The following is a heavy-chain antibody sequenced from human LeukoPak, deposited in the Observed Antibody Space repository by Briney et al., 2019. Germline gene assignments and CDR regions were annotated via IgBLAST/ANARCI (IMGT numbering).Heavy chain of an antibody. J-gene: IGHJ4*02. V-gene: IGHV3-30*02. CDR1: GFTFSSYG. D-gene: IGHD3-22*01. CDR3: AKQYDSSGYYYSTLDY. CDR2: IRYDGSNN. Sequence: PGGTLRLSCAASGFTFSSYGMHWVRQAPGKGLEWVAFIRYDGSNNYYADSVKGRFTISRDNSKNTLYLQMNSLRAEDTAVYYCAKQYDSSGYYYSTLDYWGQGTLVTVSS.